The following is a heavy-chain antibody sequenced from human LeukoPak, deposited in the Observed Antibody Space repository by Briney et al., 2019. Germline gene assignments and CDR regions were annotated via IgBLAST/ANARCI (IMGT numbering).Heavy chain of an antibody. Sequence: GESLKISCKGSGYSFTSYWIGWVRQMPGKGLEWVGTIYPGDSDTRYSPSFQGQVTISADKSISTAYLQWSSLKASDTAMYYCARRDSPGIAVAGAYYYYGMDVWGQGTTVTVSS. V-gene: IGHV5-51*01. CDR1: GYSFTSYW. CDR2: IYPGDSDT. J-gene: IGHJ6*02. D-gene: IGHD6-19*01. CDR3: ARRDSPGIAVAGAYYYYGMDV.